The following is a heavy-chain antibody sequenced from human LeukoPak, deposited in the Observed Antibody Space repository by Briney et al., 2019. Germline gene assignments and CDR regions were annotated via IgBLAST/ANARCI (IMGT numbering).Heavy chain of an antibody. V-gene: IGHV3-73*01. Sequence: GGSLRLSCAASGFTFSGSAMHWVRQASGKGLEWVGRIRSKANSYATAYAASVKGRFTISRDDSKNTAYLQMNSLKTEDTGVYYCTREGDSSSWYGVVNWFDPWGQGTLVTVSS. CDR1: GFTFSGSA. CDR2: IRSKANSYAT. CDR3: TREGDSSSWYGVVNWFDP. D-gene: IGHD6-13*01. J-gene: IGHJ5*02.